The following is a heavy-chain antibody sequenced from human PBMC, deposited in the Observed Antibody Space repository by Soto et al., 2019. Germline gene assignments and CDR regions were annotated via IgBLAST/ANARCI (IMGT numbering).Heavy chain of an antibody. CDR2: IIPIFGTA. V-gene: IGHV1-69*13. J-gene: IGHJ6*02. D-gene: IGHD6-13*01. CDR3: AREGGAGAAAGPYYYYGMDV. CDR1: GGTFSSYA. Sequence: GASVKVSCKASGGTFSSYAISWVRQAPGQGLERMGGIIPIFGTANYAQKFQGRVTITADESTSTAYMELSSLRSEDTAVYYCAREGGAGAAAGPYYYYGMDVWGQGTTVTVSS.